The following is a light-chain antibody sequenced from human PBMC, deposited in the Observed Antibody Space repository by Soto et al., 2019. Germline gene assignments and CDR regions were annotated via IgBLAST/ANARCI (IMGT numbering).Light chain of an antibody. CDR3: QQDVNSQSTRT. V-gene: IGKV3-15*01. CDR1: QSVSSN. CDR2: GAS. Sequence: EIVMTQSPAGLSASPGERATLSCRASQSVSSNLAWYQHKPGQAPRLLTHGASTRATGIPARFSGSGSGTEYTLTIIRLQSEYFEFYYGQQDVNSQSTRTFC. J-gene: IGKJ1*01.